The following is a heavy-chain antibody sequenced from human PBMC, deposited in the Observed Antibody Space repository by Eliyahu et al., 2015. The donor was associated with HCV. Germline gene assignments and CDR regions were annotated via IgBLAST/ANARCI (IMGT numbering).Heavy chain of an antibody. CDR2: ISGSGGST. Sequence: EVQLLESGGGLVQPGGSLRLSXAASGXTFXSXXMSWVRQAPGKGLEWVSAISGSGGSTYYADSVKGRFTISRDNSKNTLYLQMNSLRAEDTAVYYCAKTFSQYGSGLRDAFDIWGQGTMVTVSS. J-gene: IGHJ3*02. CDR3: AKTFSQYGSGLRDAFDI. CDR1: GXTFXSXX. V-gene: IGHV3-23*01. D-gene: IGHD3-10*01.